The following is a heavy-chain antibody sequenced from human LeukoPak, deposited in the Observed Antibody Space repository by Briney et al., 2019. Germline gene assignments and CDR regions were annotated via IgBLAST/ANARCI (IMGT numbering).Heavy chain of an antibody. CDR3: ARGYSSDWYPYYFDY. V-gene: IGHV3-33*01. CDR2: IWYDGSQK. D-gene: IGHD6-19*01. Sequence: PGGSLRLSCAASGSTFSRHVMHWVRRAPGKGLEWVAVIWYDGSQKYYADSVKGRFTISRDNSKNTLYLQMDSLRPEDTALYYCARGYSSDWYPYYFDYWGQGTLVTVSS. CDR1: GSTFSRHV. J-gene: IGHJ4*02.